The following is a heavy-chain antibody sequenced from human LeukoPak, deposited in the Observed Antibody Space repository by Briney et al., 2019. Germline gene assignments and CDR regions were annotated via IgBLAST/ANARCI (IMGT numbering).Heavy chain of an antibody. J-gene: IGHJ4*02. CDR1: GFTFSTNA. CDR3: ARIGSAEFTDY. V-gene: IGHV3-23*01. Sequence: PGGYLRLSCAASGFTFSTNALNWVPQAQGKGLEGVSAISDSGGAIFYADSVKGRFTMSTDNSKNSLFLQMNSLRVEDTAVYYCARIGSAEFTDYWGQGALVTVSS. CDR2: ISDSGGAI. D-gene: IGHD2-15*01.